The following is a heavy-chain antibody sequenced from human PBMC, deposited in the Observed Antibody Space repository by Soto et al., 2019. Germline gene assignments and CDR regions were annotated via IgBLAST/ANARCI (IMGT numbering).Heavy chain of an antibody. CDR3: ARALYYYGSGSYSGIFDY. CDR1: GGSISSGDYY. CDR2: IYYSGST. Sequence: SETLSLTCTVSGGSISSGDYYWSWIRQPPGKGLEWIGYIYYSGSTYYNPSLKSRVTISVDTSKNQFSLKLSSVTAADTAVYYCARALYYYGSGSYSGIFDYWGQGTLVTVSS. V-gene: IGHV4-30-4*01. J-gene: IGHJ4*02. D-gene: IGHD3-10*01.